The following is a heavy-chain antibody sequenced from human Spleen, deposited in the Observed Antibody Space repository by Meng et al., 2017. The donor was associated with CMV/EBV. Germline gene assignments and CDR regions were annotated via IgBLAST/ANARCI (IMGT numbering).Heavy chain of an antibody. CDR3: MRGNFGGGPAA. D-gene: IGHD3-3*01. CDR1: GYTVIRND. Sequence: ASVKVSCKAYGYTVIRNDIHWVRQATGHGLEWTGWMDPNNGKTGNVQRFQGRITMTRDTSISTAYMEPRSLTSEDTAVYYCMRGNFGGGPAAWGQGTLVTVSS. V-gene: IGHV1-8*01. CDR2: MDPNNGKT. J-gene: IGHJ4*02.